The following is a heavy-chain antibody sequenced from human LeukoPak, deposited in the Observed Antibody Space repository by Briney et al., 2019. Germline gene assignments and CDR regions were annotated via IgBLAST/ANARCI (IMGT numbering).Heavy chain of an antibody. J-gene: IGHJ5*02. CDR2: IIPILGIA. CDR1: GDTFSSYA. V-gene: IGHV1-69*04. Sequence: ASVKVSCKASGDTFSSYAISWVRQAPGQGLEWMGRIIPILGIANYAQKFQGRVTITADKSTSTAYMELSSLRSEDTAVYYCARDDCSSTSCYGYNWFDPWGQGTLVTVSS. D-gene: IGHD2-2*01. CDR3: ARDDCSSTSCYGYNWFDP.